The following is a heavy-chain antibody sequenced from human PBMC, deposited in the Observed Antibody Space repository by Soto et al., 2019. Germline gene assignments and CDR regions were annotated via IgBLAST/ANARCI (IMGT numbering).Heavy chain of an antibody. J-gene: IGHJ6*02. V-gene: IGHV3-30-3*01. D-gene: IGHD2-15*01. CDR2: ISYDGRNK. CDR3: ARAGCDGGSCYTLVGLRYGMDV. CDR1: GFTFSSYV. Sequence: QVQLVESGGGVVQPGRSLRLSCAASGFTFSSYVMYWVRQAPGKGLEWVAVISYDGRNKHYADSVKGRFTISRDNSKNTLTLQMNSLRAEDTVVYYCARAGCDGGSCYTLVGLRYGMDVWGQGTTVTVSS.